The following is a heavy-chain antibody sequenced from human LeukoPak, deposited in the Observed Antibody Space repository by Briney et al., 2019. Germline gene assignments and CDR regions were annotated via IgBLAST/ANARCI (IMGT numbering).Heavy chain of an antibody. Sequence: GGSLRLSCAASGFTFSRYSMNWVRQAPGKGLEWVSSISSSISYIYYSDLVKGRFTISRDNAKNSLYLQMDSLRAEDTAVYYCARSQHYYYDSSGYSRSELNFDYWGQGTLVTVSS. J-gene: IGHJ4*02. CDR2: ISSSISYI. D-gene: IGHD3-22*01. CDR1: GFTFSRYS. V-gene: IGHV3-21*01. CDR3: ARSQHYYYDSSGYSRSELNFDY.